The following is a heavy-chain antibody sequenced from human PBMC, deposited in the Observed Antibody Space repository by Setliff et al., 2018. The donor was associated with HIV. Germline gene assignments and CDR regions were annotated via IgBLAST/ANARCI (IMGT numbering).Heavy chain of an antibody. J-gene: IGHJ5*02. V-gene: IGHV4-61*08. CDR1: GDSIISGDYY. Sequence: SETLSLTCTVSGDSIISGDYYWSWIRQPPGKGLEWIGSVYHRGNTHYNPSLWSRVTMSVDISNNQFSLTLTSVTAADTAVYYCARGGRSDGYHIAPWGQGILVTVSS. D-gene: IGHD2-15*01. CDR2: VYHRGNT. CDR3: ARGGRSDGYHIAP.